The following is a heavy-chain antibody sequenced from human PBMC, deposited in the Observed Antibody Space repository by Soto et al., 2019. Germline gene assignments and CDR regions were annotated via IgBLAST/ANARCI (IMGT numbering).Heavy chain of an antibody. CDR1: GGSFSGYY. J-gene: IGHJ4*02. V-gene: IGHV4-34*01. CDR2: INHSGST. D-gene: IGHD6-13*01. CDR3: ARGGIAAAGTDPNDY. Sequence: QVQLQQWGAGLLKPSETLSLTCAVYGGSFSGYYWSWIRQPPGKGLEWIGEINHSGSTNYNPPLKGRVTISVDTSKNQFSLKLSSVTAADTAVYYCARGGIAAAGTDPNDYWGQGTLVTVSS.